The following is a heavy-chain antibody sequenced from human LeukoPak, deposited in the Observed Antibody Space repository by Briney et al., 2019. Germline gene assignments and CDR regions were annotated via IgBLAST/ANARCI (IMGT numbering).Heavy chain of an antibody. Sequence: ASVKVSCKASGFTFTSSAVQWVRQARGQRLEWIGWVVVGSGNTNYAQKFQERVTITRDMSTSTAYMELSSLRSEDTAVYYCAAGSYYDFRSGQYYMDVWGKGTTVTVSS. CDR2: VVVGSGNT. J-gene: IGHJ6*03. CDR3: AAGSYYDFRSGQYYMDV. V-gene: IGHV1-58*01. D-gene: IGHD3-3*01. CDR1: GFTFTSSA.